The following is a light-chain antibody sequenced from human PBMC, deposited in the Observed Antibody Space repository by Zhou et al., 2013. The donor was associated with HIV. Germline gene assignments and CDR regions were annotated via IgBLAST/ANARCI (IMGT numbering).Light chain of an antibody. CDR1: QSISSW. CDR2: KAS. J-gene: IGKJ1*01. Sequence: DIQMTQSPSTLSAFVGDRVTITCRASQSISSWLAWYQQKPGKAPKLLIYKASSLESGVPSRFSGDGSGTEFTLTISSLQPDDFATYYCQQYNSYSSWMFGQGTRVEIK. CDR3: QQYNSYSSWM. V-gene: IGKV1-5*03.